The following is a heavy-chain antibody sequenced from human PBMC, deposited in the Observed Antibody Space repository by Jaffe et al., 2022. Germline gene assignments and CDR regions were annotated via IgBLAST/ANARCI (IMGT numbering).Heavy chain of an antibody. CDR1: GFTFSSYW. J-gene: IGHJ3*02. D-gene: IGHD3-10*01. CDR3: AMGDAFDI. V-gene: IGHV3-7*01. CDR2: IKQDGSEK. Sequence: EVQLVESGGGLVQPGGSLRLSCAASGFTFSSYWMSWVRQAPGKGLEWVANIKQDGSEKYCVDSVKGRFTISRDNAENSLFLQMDSLRAEDTAVYYCAMGDAFDIWGQGTMVTVSS.